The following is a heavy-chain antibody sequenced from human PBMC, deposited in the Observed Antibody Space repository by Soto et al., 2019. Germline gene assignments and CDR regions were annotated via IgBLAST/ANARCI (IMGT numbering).Heavy chain of an antibody. V-gene: IGHV5-51*01. J-gene: IGHJ4*02. CDR2: INPADSDT. D-gene: IGHD3-9*01. CDR1: GYSFTNYW. Sequence: GESLKISCKGSGYSFTNYWIGWVRQMPGKGLEWIGIINPADSDTRYSPSFQGQVTVSVDKSISTAYLQRGSLKASDTAMYYCVRPDSTGYYSHWGQGTPVTV. CDR3: VRPDSTGYYSH.